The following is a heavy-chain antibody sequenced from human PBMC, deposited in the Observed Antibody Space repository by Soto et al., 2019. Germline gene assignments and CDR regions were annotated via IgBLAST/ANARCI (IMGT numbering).Heavy chain of an antibody. CDR1: GGSVSSGSYY. D-gene: IGHD5-18*01. J-gene: IGHJ4*02. Sequence: PSETLSLTCTVSGGSVSSGSYYWSWVRQPPGKGLEWIGYTYYRGSTKYNPSLKSRVTISVDTSKNQFSLKLSSVTAADTAIYYCARALGQGYTPAHNYLDNWGQGTRVTVSS. CDR3: ARALGQGYTPAHNYLDN. V-gene: IGHV4-61*01. CDR2: TYYRGST.